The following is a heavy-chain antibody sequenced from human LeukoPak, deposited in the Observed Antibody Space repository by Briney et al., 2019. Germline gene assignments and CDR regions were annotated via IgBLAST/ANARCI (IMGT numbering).Heavy chain of an antibody. CDR3: ARVNTYYYGSGSYYSYTFDY. CDR2: IYYSGST. D-gene: IGHD3-10*01. V-gene: IGHV4-59*01. J-gene: IGHJ4*02. CDR1: GGSISSYY. Sequence: SETLSLTCTVSGGSISSYYWSWIRQPPGKGLEWIGYIYYSGSTNYNPSLKSRVTISVDTSKNQFSLKLSSVTAADTAVYYCARVNTYYYGSGSYYSYTFDYWGQGTLVTVSS.